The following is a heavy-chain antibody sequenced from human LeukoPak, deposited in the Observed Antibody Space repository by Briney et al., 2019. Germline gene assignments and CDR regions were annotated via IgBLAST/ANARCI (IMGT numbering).Heavy chain of an antibody. CDR2: IIPIFSTA. J-gene: IGHJ6*03. CDR1: GYTFTSYG. V-gene: IGHV1-69*05. D-gene: IGHD2-2*01. CDR3: ARAPLSAATYYYYYMDV. Sequence: ASVKVSCKASGYTFTSYGISWVRQAPGQGLEWMGGIIPIFSTANYAQKFQGRVTITTDESTSTAYMELSSLRSEDTAVYYCARAPLSAATYYYYYMDVWGKGTTVTVSS.